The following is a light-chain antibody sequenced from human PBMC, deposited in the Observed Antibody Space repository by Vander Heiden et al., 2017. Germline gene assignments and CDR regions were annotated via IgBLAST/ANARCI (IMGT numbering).Light chain of an antibody. CDR3: SSYTSSSTRV. CDR2: DVS. CDR1: SSDVGGYNY. J-gene: IGLJ2*01. V-gene: IGLV2-14*03. Sequence: QSALTQPAPVSGSPGQSITTPCTGTSSDVGGYNYVSWYQQHPGKAPKLMIYDVSNRPSGVSNRFSGSKSGNTASLTISGLQAEDEADYYCSSYTSSSTRVFGGGTKLTVL.